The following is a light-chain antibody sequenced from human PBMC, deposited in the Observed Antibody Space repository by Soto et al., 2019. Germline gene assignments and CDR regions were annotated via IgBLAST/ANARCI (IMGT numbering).Light chain of an antibody. CDR3: QQYSTSPIS. J-gene: IGKJ5*01. Sequence: DNVLTQSPGTLSLSPGERATLSCRASQVTSRYLSWYQQRPGQAPRLLIYGASSRATGIPDRFSGSVSGTDFTLTISRLEPEDFAVYYCQQYSTSPISFGQGTRLEIK. V-gene: IGKV3-20*01. CDR2: GAS. CDR1: QVTSRY.